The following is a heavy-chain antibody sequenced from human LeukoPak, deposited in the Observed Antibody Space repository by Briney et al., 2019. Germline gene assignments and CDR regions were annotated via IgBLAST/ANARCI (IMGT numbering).Heavy chain of an antibody. J-gene: IGHJ4*02. CDR1: GYTFTGYY. CDR2: INPNSGGT. Sequence: ASVKVSCKASGYTFTGYYMHWVRQAPGQGLEWMGRINPNSGGTNYAQKFQGRVTMTRDTSISTAYMELSRLRSDDTAVYYCARESINYYDCSGYFDYWGQGTLVTVSS. D-gene: IGHD3-22*01. CDR3: ARESINYYDCSGYFDY. V-gene: IGHV1-2*06.